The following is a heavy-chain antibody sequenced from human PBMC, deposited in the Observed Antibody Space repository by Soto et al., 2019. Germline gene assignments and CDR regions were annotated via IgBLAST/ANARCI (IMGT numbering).Heavy chain of an antibody. J-gene: IGHJ3*02. CDR1: CGSISSYY. V-gene: IGHV4-59*01. D-gene: IGHD1-26*01. CDR2: IYYSGST. Sequence: SETLSLTCTVSCGSISSYYWSWIRQPPGKGLEWIGYIYYSGSTNYNPSLKSRVTISVDTSKNQFSLKLSSVTAADTAVYYCARDFNSGSLDIWGQGTMVTVSS. CDR3: ARDFNSGSLDI.